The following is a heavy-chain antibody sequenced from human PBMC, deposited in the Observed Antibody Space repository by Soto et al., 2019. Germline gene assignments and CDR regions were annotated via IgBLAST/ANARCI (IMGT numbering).Heavy chain of an antibody. CDR3: AKSRDAYKFYFYYGMDV. D-gene: IGHD1-1*01. CDR2: IVYDGSNK. V-gene: IGHV3-30*18. CDR1: GFTFSNYG. Sequence: QVQLVESGGGVVQPGTSLRLSCAASGFTFSNYGLHWVRQTPGKGLEWVARIVYDGSNKYYADSVKGRFTISRDNSKNTLYLQVSSLRAEDTAVYYCAKSRDAYKFYFYYGMDVWGQGTSVTVSS. J-gene: IGHJ6*02.